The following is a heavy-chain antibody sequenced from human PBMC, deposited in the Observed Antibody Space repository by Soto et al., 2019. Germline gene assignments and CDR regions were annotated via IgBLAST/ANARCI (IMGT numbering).Heavy chain of an antibody. V-gene: IGHV6-1*01. CDR1: GDSVSSNSAA. CDR3: ATSADSSRSRRYGFDI. D-gene: IGHD6-13*01. Sequence: SQTLSLTCAISGDSVSSNSAAWNWIRQSPSRGLEWLGRTYYRSKWYNDYAVSVKSRITINPDTSKNQFSLQLNSVTPEDTAVYYCATSADSSRSRRYGFDIWGQGTMVTASS. CDR2: TYYRSKWYN. J-gene: IGHJ3*02.